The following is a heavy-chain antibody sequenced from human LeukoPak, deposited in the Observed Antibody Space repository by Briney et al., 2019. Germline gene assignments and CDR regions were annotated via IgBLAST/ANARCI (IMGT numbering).Heavy chain of an antibody. CDR3: ANVATSEGWFDP. Sequence: ASVKVSCKASGYTFTSYGISWVRQAPGQGLEWMGWISAYNGNTNYAQKLQGRVTMTTDTSTSTAYMELRSLRSDDTAVYYCANVATSEGWFDPWGQGTLVTVSS. D-gene: IGHD5-12*01. J-gene: IGHJ5*02. CDR2: ISAYNGNT. CDR1: GYTFTSYG. V-gene: IGHV1-18*01.